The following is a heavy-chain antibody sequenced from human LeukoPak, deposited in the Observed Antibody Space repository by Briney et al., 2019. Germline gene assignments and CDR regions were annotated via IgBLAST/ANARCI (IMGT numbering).Heavy chain of an antibody. D-gene: IGHD2-21*02. CDR3: AKDLERHIVVVTASAVDY. CDR1: GFTFSSYG. Sequence: GRSLRLSCAASGFTFSSYGMHWVRQAPGKGLEWVAVISYDGSNKYYADSVKGRFTISRDNSKNTLYLQMNSLRAEDTAVYYCAKDLERHIVVVTASAVDYWGQGTMVTVSS. V-gene: IGHV3-30*18. J-gene: IGHJ3*01. CDR2: ISYDGSNK.